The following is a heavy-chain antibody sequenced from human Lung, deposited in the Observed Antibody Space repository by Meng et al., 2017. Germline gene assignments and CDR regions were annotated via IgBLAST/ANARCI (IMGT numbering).Heavy chain of an antibody. Sequence: LQESGPGPVKPSPSLSLTCTCSGGSISSSNYYWRWIRQPPGKGLEWSGHIYNSGSTYYNPSLKSRITISVDTSKNQFSLKLSAVTAADTAVYYCARGQKGYFDLWGRGTLVTVSS. CDR3: ARGQKGYFDL. J-gene: IGHJ2*01. CDR1: GGSISSSNYY. V-gene: IGHV4-30-4*01. CDR2: IYNSGST.